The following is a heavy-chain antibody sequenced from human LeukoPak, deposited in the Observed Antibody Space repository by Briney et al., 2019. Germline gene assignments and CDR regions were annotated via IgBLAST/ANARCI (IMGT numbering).Heavy chain of an antibody. CDR1: GFSFSSFS. CDR3: ARDYSSSWLRFFDY. J-gene: IGHJ4*02. D-gene: IGHD6-6*01. Sequence: QAGGSLRLSCAASGFSFSSFSMNWVRQAPGKGLEWISYISMTSGTIYYADSVKGRFTISRDNAKNSLYLQMNSLRDEDTAVYYCARDYSSSWLRFFDYWGQGTLVTVSS. V-gene: IGHV3-48*02. CDR2: ISMTSGTI.